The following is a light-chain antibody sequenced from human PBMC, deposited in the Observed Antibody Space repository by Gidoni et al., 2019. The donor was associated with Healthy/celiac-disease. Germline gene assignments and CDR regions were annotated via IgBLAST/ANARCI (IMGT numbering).Light chain of an antibody. Sequence: QAVLTQPSSHSASPGASASHTCTLRSGINVVTYRIYWYQQKPGSPPQYLLRYKSDPDKQQVSGVPSRFSGSKDASANAGILLISGLQSEDEADYCCMIWHSSAVVFGGGTKLTVL. CDR3: MIWHSSAVV. V-gene: IGLV5-45*02. CDR1: SGINVVTYR. CDR2: YKSDPDK. J-gene: IGLJ2*01.